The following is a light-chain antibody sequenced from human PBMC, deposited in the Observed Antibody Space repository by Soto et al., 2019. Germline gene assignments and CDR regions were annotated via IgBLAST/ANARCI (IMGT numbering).Light chain of an antibody. CDR2: SNN. CDR3: AAWDDSLNGPV. CDR1: SSNIGSNT. J-gene: IGLJ2*01. Sequence: HSVLTQPPSASGTPGQRVTISCSGSSSNIGSNTVNWYQQLPGTAPKLLICSNNQRPSGVPDRFSGSKSGTSASLAISGLQSEDEADYYCAAWDDSLNGPVFGGGTKLTVL. V-gene: IGLV1-44*01.